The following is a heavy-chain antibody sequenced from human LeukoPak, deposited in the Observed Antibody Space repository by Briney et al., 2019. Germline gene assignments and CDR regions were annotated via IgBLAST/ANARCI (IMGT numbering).Heavy chain of an antibody. CDR3: AGGGSSGYYYG. Sequence: SETLSLTCTVSGGSVSSYYWSWIRQPAGKGLEWIGRLYTSGSTNYNPSLKSRVTMSVDTSKNQFSLKLTSMTAADTAVYYCAGGGSSGYYYGWGQGTLVTVSS. J-gene: IGHJ4*02. CDR1: GGSVSSYY. V-gene: IGHV4-4*07. CDR2: LYTSGST. D-gene: IGHD3-22*01.